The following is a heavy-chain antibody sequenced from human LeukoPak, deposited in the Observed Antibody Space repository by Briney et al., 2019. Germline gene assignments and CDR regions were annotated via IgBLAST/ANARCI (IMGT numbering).Heavy chain of an antibody. CDR2: IYSGGST. CDR3: ARGISSSSCCHFDY. CDR1: GFTVSSNY. Sequence: GGSLRLSCAASGFTVSSNYMTWVRQAPGKGLEWVAVIYSGGSTYSADSVKGRFTISRDNSKNTLYLQMNSVRAEVTAVYYCARGISSSSCCHFDYWGQGTLVTVSS. J-gene: IGHJ4*02. D-gene: IGHD2-2*01. V-gene: IGHV3-66*02.